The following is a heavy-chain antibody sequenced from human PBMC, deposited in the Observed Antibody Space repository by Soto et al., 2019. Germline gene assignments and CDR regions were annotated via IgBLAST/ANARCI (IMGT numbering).Heavy chain of an antibody. CDR2: ISSSSSTI. CDR1: GFTFSSYS. V-gene: IGHV3-48*02. J-gene: IGHJ4*02. D-gene: IGHD6-6*01. Sequence: VQLVESGGGVVQPGRSLRLSCAASGFTFSSYSMNWVRQAPGKGLEWVSYISSSSSTIYYADSVKGRFTISRDNAKNSLYLQMNSLRDEDTAVYYCARGSSIAARRGRLGGVDYWGQGTLVTVSS. CDR3: ARGSSIAARRGRLGGVDY.